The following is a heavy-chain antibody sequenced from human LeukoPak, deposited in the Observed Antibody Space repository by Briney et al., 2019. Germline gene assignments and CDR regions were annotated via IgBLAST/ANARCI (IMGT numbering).Heavy chain of an antibody. V-gene: IGHV3-73*01. J-gene: IGHJ5*02. CDR1: AFSFSGSA. Sequence: GGSLRLSCAASAFSFSGSAIHWVRQAPGKGLEWVGRIRGAGYSDAPAYVASVRGRFTISRDDSKSTAYLQMNSLKAEDTAVYYCTVPASGGNWFDPWGPGTLVTVSS. CDR2: IRGAGYSDAP. CDR3: TVPASGGNWFDP. D-gene: IGHD2-2*01.